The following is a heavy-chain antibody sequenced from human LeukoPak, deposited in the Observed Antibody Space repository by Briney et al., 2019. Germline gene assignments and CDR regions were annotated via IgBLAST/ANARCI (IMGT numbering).Heavy chain of an antibody. Sequence: ASVKVSCKASGYTFTSYGISWVRQAPGQGLEWMGWISGYNGNTNYAQKLQGRVTMTTDTSTSTAYMELRSLRSDDTAVYYCARHSIPSWGHYYYYYMDVWGKGTTVTVSS. CDR2: ISGYNGNT. D-gene: IGHD2-2*01. CDR1: GYTFTSYG. J-gene: IGHJ6*03. CDR3: ARHSIPSWGHYYYYYMDV. V-gene: IGHV1-18*01.